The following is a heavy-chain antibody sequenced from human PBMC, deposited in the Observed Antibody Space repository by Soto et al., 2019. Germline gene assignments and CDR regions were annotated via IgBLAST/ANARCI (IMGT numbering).Heavy chain of an antibody. Sequence: GASVKVSCKTSGYTFTEYDLNWVRQAPGQGLEYMGWVSPENRNAGYAPQFRGRVSMTTDTSISTAYLELTNLTYEDTAVYYCEVTNGFWGQGTMVTVSS. J-gene: IGHJ4*02. CDR1: GYTFTEYD. CDR3: EVTNGF. CDR2: VSPENRNA. V-gene: IGHV1-8*01. D-gene: IGHD2-21*02.